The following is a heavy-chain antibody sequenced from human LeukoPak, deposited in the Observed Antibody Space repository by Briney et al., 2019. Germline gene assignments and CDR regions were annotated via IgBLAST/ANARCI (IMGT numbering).Heavy chain of an antibody. CDR3: AREGGYGGIH. D-gene: IGHD4-23*01. V-gene: IGHV4-34*01. CDR2: INHSGST. J-gene: IGHJ4*02. CDR1: GGSFSGYY. Sequence: KPSETLSLTCAVYGGSFSGYYWSWIRQPPGKGLEWIGEINHSGSTNYNPSLKSRVTISVDTSKNQFSLKLSSVTAADTAVYYCAREGGYGGIHWGQGTLVTVSS.